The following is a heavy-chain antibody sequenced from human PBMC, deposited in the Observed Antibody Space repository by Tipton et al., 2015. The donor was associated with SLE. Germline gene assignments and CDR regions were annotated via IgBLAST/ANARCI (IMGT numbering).Heavy chain of an antibody. CDR1: GGSFSGYY. D-gene: IGHD1-26*01. CDR3: ARGHIVGVPGAFDI. Sequence: TLSLTCAVYGGSFSGYYWSWIRQPPGKGLEWIGEINHSGSTNYNPSLKSRVTISVDTSKNQFSLKLSSVTAADTAVYYCARGHIVGVPGAFDIWGQGTMVTVPS. CDR2: INHSGST. J-gene: IGHJ3*02. V-gene: IGHV4-34*01.